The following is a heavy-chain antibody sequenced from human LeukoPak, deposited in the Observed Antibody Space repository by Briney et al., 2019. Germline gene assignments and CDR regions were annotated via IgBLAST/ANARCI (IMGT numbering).Heavy chain of an antibody. D-gene: IGHD3-10*01. CDR1: GGSISSYY. J-gene: IGHJ4*02. Sequence: SETLSLTCTVSGGSISSYYWSWIRQPPGKGLEWIGYIYTSGSTNYNPSLKSRVTISVDTSKNQFSPKLSSVTAADTAVYYCARQGDYYGSGDHFDYWGQGTLVTVSS. V-gene: IGHV4-4*09. CDR3: ARQGDYYGSGDHFDY. CDR2: IYTSGST.